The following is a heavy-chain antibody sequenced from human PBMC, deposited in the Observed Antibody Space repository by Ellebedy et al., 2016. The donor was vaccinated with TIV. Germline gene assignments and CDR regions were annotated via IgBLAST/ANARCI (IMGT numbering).Heavy chain of an antibody. CDR2: ISHSGSG. D-gene: IGHD5-18*01. CDR1: GESFTAYY. J-gene: IGHJ4*02. V-gene: IGHV4-34*01. Sequence: MPGGSLRLSCAVHGESFTAYYWTWVRQSPEKGLEWLGEISHSGSGNYNPSLESRLTISVDKSSNQFSLKLSYVTAADTAVDYCAGTRGYGYVYWGLGTLVTVSS. CDR3: AGTRGYGYVY.